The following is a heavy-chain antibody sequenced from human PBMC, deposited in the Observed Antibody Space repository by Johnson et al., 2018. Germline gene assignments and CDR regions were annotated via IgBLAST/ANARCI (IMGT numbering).Heavy chain of an antibody. J-gene: IGHJ5*02. D-gene: IGHD6-19*01. V-gene: IGHV4-39*07. CDR2: IYYSGST. Sequence: QVQLQESGPGLVKPSETLSLTCTVSGGSISSSSYYWGWIRQPPGKGLEWIGNIYYSGSTSYNPSLKSRVTISVDTSQNQFSLQLNSVTAADTAVYYCARDRLKNWLDPWGQGTLVTVSS. CDR3: ARDRLKNWLDP. CDR1: GGSISSSSYY.